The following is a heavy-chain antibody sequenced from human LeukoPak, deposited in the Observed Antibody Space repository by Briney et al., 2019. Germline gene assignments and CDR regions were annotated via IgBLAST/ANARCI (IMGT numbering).Heavy chain of an antibody. Sequence: PGGSLRLSCAASGFTFSSYAMSWVRQAPGKGLEWIGEIYHSGSTNYNPSLKSRVTISVDKSKNQFSLKLNSVTAADTAVYYCARDSAGRLFDYWGQGTLVTVSS. CDR3: ARDSAGRLFDY. CDR2: IYHSGST. V-gene: IGHV4-4*02. D-gene: IGHD6-13*01. J-gene: IGHJ4*02. CDR1: GFTFSSYAM.